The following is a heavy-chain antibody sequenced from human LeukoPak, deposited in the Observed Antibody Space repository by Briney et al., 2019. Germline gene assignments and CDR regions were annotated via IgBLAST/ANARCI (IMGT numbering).Heavy chain of an antibody. CDR3: ARDRYSSGWYPFDY. V-gene: IGHV3-11*06. CDR2: ISSSSSYT. J-gene: IGHJ4*02. Sequence: PGGSLRLSCAASGFTFSDYYMSWIRQAPGKGLEWVSYISSSSSYTNYADSVKGRFTISRDNAKNSVYLQMNSLRAEDTAVYYCARDRYSSGWYPFDYWGQGTLVTVSS. D-gene: IGHD6-19*01. CDR1: GFTFSDYY.